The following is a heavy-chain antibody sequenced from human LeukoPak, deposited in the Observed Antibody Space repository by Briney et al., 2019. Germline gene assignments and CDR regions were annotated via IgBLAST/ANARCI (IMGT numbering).Heavy chain of an antibody. CDR3: ARDTSSSWYYFDH. CDR2: IYSGGST. J-gene: IGHJ4*02. D-gene: IGHD6-13*01. Sequence: PGGSLRLSCAASGFTVSSNYMSWVRQAPGKGLEWVSVIYSGGSTYYADSVKGRFTISRDNSKNTLYLQMNSLRAGDTAVYYCARDTSSSWYYFDHWGQGTLVTVSS. CDR1: GFTVSSNY. V-gene: IGHV3-53*01.